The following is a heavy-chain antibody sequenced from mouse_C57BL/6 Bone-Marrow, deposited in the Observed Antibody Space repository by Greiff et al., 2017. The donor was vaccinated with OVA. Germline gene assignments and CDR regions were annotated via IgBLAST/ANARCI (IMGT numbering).Heavy chain of an antibody. J-gene: IGHJ3*01. Sequence: EVKLQESGGGLVQPGGSLKLSCAASGFTFSDYGMAWVRQAPRKGPEWVAFISNLAYSIYYADTVTGRFTISRENAKNTLYLEMSSLRSEDTAMYYCARQDYDGFAYWGQGTLVTVSA. CDR1: GFTFSDYG. CDR2: ISNLAYSI. D-gene: IGHD2-4*01. CDR3: ARQDYDGFAY. V-gene: IGHV5-15*01.